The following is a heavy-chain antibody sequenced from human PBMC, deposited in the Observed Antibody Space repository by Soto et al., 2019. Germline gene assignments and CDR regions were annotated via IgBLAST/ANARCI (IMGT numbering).Heavy chain of an antibody. J-gene: IGHJ4*02. CDR2: IWYDGSNK. V-gene: IGHV3-33*01. CDR1: GFTFSSYG. Sequence: PGGSLRLSCAASGFTFSSYGMHWVRQAPGKGLEWVAVIWYDGSNKYYADSVKGRFTISRDNSKNTLYLQMNSLRAEDTAVYYCVKSHAGIVVGPGDYWGQGTLVTVSS. CDR3: VKSHAGIVVGPGDY. D-gene: IGHD3-22*01.